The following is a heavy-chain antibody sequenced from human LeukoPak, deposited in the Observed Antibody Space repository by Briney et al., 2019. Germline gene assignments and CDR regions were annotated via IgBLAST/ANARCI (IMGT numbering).Heavy chain of an antibody. V-gene: IGHV3-74*01. CDR1: GFTIENNW. Sequence: GGSLRLSCAASGFTIENNWMHWVRQAPGKGLVWVSQINSDGSRTTYADSVKGRFTISRDDAKNTVYLQMDTLGADDTAVYYCARDKGFSSDCWGQGALVTVSS. J-gene: IGHJ4*02. CDR2: INSDGSRT. CDR3: ARDKGFSSDC.